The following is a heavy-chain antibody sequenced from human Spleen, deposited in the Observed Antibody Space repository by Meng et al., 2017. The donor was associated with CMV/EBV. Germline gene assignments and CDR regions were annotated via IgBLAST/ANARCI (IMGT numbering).Heavy chain of an antibody. D-gene: IGHD6-6*01. Sequence: AVSGTSISTSNWWSWVRQPPGKGLEWIGEVYHSGYTNYNPSLKGRVSMSVDRSKNQFSLKLYSVTAADTAVYYCARVTEYGGNCFDSWGQGTLVTVSS. CDR3: ARVTEYGGNCFDS. CDR1: GTSISTSNW. CDR2: VYHSGYT. J-gene: IGHJ4*02. V-gene: IGHV4-4*02.